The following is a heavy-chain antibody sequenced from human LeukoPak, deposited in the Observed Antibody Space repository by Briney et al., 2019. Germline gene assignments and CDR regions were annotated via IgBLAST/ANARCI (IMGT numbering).Heavy chain of an antibody. Sequence: WETLSLICAVYGGSFSGYYWSWIRQPPGKALEWIGEINHSGSTNYNPSLKSRVTISVDTSKNQFSLKLSSVTAADTAVYYCARAGYYYGSGSYYKPPFDYWGQGTLVTVSS. J-gene: IGHJ4*02. CDR1: GGSFSGYY. CDR2: INHSGST. CDR3: ARAGYYYGSGSYYKPPFDY. D-gene: IGHD3-10*01. V-gene: IGHV4-34*01.